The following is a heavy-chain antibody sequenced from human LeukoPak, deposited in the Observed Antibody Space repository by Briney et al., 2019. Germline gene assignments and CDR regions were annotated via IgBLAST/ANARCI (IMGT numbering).Heavy chain of an antibody. D-gene: IGHD6-13*01. CDR2: IYYSWST. V-gene: IGHV4-59*01. CDR3: ARYIAAADMDAFDI. J-gene: IGHJ3*02. CDR1: GGSISSYY. Sequence: SETLSLTCTVSGGSISSYYWSWIRQPPGKGLEWIGYIYYSWSTNYNPSLKSRVTISVDTSKNQFSLKLSSVTAADTAVYYCARYIAAADMDAFDIWGQGTMVTVSS.